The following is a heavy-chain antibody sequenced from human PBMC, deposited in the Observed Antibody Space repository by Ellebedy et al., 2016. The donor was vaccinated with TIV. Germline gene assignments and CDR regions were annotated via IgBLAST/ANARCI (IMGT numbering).Heavy chain of an antibody. J-gene: IGHJ4*02. CDR1: GFTFSSYA. CDR3: AKDGSLRYFDWFGDY. Sequence: GESLKISCAASGFTFSSYAMSWVRQAPGKGLEWVSVISGSSGSTYYADSVKGRFTISRDNSKNTLYLQMNRLRAEDTAVYYCAKDGSLRYFDWFGDYWGQGTLVTVSS. CDR2: ISGSSGST. V-gene: IGHV3-23*01. D-gene: IGHD3-9*01.